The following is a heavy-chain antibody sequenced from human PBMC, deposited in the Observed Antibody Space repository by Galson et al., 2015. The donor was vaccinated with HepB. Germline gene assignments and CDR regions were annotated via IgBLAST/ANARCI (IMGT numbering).Heavy chain of an antibody. CDR2: FSGVAGHT. CDR1: GFTLRNYA. Sequence: SLRLSCAASGFTLRNYAMSWVRQAPGKGPEWVSGFSGVAGHTFYTDSVKGRFTISRDNSKNTMYMEMNSLRIDDTAVYYCAKAGGRGWGQGTLVTVSS. CDR3: AKAGGRG. V-gene: IGHV3-23*01. J-gene: IGHJ4*02. D-gene: IGHD3-16*01.